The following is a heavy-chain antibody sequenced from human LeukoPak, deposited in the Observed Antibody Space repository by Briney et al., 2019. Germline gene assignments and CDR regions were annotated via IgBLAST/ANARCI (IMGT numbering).Heavy chain of an antibody. Sequence: SETLSLTCAVYGGSFSGYYWSWIRQPPGKGLEWIGEINHSGSTNYNPSLKSRVTISVDTSKNQFSLKLSSVTAADTAVYYCARERMTTVTTLFDYWGQGTLVTVSS. CDR3: ARERMTTVTTLFDY. CDR2: INHSGST. CDR1: GGSFSGYY. V-gene: IGHV4-34*01. J-gene: IGHJ4*02. D-gene: IGHD4-11*01.